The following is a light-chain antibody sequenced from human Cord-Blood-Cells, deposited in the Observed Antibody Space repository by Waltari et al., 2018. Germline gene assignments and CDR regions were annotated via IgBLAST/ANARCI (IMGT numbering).Light chain of an antibody. CDR1: QSISSY. J-gene: IGKJ2*03. CDR3: QQSYSTPHS. CDR2: AAS. V-gene: IGKV1-39*01. Sequence: DIQMTQSPSSLSASVGYRVTITCRASQSISSYLNWYQQKPGKAPKLLIYAASSLQSVVPSRFSGSGSGTDFTLTISSLQPEDFATYYCQQSYSTPHSFGQGTKLEI.